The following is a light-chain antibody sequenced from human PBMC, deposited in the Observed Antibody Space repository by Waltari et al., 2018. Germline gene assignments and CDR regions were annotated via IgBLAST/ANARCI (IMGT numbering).Light chain of an antibody. CDR2: RNN. CDR3: APWDDSLSGPGV. V-gene: IGLV1-47*01. Sequence: QSVLTQPPSASGTPGQRVTISCSGSSPNIGSNFLYWYQQLPGTAPKLLIYRNNQRPSGVPDRFSGSKSGTSASLAISGLRSEDEADYYCAPWDDSLSGPGVFGGGTKLTVL. CDR1: SPNIGSNF. J-gene: IGLJ3*02.